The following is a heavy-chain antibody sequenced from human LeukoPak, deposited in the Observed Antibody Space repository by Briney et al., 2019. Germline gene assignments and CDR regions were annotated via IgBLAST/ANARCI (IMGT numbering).Heavy chain of an antibody. CDR3: AKAYGDYSAFDI. V-gene: IGHV1-46*01. J-gene: IGHJ3*02. Sequence: VASVKVSCKASGYTFTSYYMHWVRQAPGQGLEWMGITNPSGGSTSYAQKFQGRVTMTWDTSTSTVYMELSSLRSEDTAVYYCAKAYGDYSAFDIWGQGTMVTVSS. D-gene: IGHD4-17*01. CDR1: GYTFTSYY. CDR2: TNPSGGST.